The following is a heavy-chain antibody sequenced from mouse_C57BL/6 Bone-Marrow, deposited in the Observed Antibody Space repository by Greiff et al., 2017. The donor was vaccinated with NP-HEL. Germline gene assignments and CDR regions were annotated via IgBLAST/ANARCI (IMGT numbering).Heavy chain of an antibody. CDR1: GYTFTSYW. Sequence: QVQLQQPGAELVKPGASVKMSCKASGYTFTSYWITWVKQRPGQGLEWIGDIYPGSGSTNYNQKFKGKSTLTVDKSSSTAYMQLSSLTSEDSAVYYWARAYDYDGFYAMDYWGQGTSVTVSS. CDR2: IYPGSGST. D-gene: IGHD2-4*01. J-gene: IGHJ4*01. V-gene: IGHV1-55*01. CDR3: ARAYDYDGFYAMDY.